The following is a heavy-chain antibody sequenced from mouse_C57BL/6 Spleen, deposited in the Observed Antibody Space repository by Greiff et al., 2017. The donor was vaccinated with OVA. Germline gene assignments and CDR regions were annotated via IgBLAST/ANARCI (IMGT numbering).Heavy chain of an antibody. CDR2: ISSGSSTI. CDR3: ARIYGSSPAWFAY. J-gene: IGHJ3*01. CDR1: GFTFSDYG. Sequence: EVKLVESGGGLVKPGGSLKLSCAASGFTFSDYGMHWVRQAPEKGLEWVAYISSGSSTIYYADTVKGRFTISSENAKNTLFPQMTSLRSEDTAMYYCARIYGSSPAWFAYWGQGTLVTVAA. V-gene: IGHV5-17*01. D-gene: IGHD1-1*01.